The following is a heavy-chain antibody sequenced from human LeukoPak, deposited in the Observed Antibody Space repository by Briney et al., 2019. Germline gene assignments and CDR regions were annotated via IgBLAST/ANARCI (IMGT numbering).Heavy chain of an antibody. J-gene: IGHJ4*02. Sequence: GGSLRLSCAASGFTFSSYGMHWVRQAPGKGLEWVAVIWYDGSNKYYADSVKGRFTISRDNSKNTLYLQMNSLRAEDTAVYYCAKDRHYYDSSGYYYAGYYFDYWGQGTLVTVSS. V-gene: IGHV3-33*06. CDR3: AKDRHYYDSSGYYYAGYYFDY. D-gene: IGHD3-22*01. CDR1: GFTFSSYG. CDR2: IWYDGSNK.